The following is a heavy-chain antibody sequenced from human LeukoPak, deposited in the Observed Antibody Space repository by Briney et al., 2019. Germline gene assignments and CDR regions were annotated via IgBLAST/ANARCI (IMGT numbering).Heavy chain of an antibody. Sequence: SETLSLTCTVSGYSISSGYYWGWIRQPPGKGLEWIGSIYYSGSTYYNPSLKSRVTISVDTSKNQFSLKLSSVTAADTAVYYCARGGGRKYFQHWGQGTLVTVSS. V-gene: IGHV4-38-2*02. CDR3: ARGGGRKYFQH. CDR2: IYYSGST. CDR1: GYSISSGYY. J-gene: IGHJ1*01. D-gene: IGHD3-16*01.